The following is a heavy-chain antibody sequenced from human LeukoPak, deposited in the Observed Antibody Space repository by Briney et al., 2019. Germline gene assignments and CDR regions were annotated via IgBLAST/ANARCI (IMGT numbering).Heavy chain of an antibody. CDR2: INPNSGGT. Sequence: ASVKVSCKASGYTFTGYYMHWVRQAPGQGLEWMGWINPNSGGTNYAQKFQGRVTMTRDTSISTAYMELSRLRSDDTAVYYCARPGITGRPTWFDPWGQGTLVTVSS. V-gene: IGHV1-2*02. J-gene: IGHJ5*02. CDR3: ARPGITGRPTWFDP. D-gene: IGHD1-20*01. CDR1: GYTFTGYY.